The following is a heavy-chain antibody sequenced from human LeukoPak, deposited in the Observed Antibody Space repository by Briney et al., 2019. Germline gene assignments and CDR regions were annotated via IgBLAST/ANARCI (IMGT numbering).Heavy chain of an antibody. V-gene: IGHV4-30-4*01. CDR1: SDSISSGDYY. J-gene: IGHJ4*02. Sequence: SETLSLTCTVSSDSISSGDYYWSWIRQPAGKGLEFIGYINKKGGTFYNPPLKSRVSISIDTSKNQFSLKLTSVTAADTAVYFCAREHKSYGDYPYDFDSWGQGTLVTVSS. D-gene: IGHD4-17*01. CDR2: INKKGGT. CDR3: AREHKSYGDYPYDFDS.